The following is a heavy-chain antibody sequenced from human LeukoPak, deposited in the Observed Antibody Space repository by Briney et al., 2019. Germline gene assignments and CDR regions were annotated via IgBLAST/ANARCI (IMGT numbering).Heavy chain of an antibody. CDR2: ISGSGGST. D-gene: IGHD1-26*01. CDR1: GFTFSSYA. Sequence: GGSLRLSCAASGFTFSSYAMSWVRQAPGKGLEWVSAISGSGGSTYYADSVKGRFTISRDNSKNTLYLQMNSLRAEDTAVYYCAKDRAVGATPGGHFDYWGQGTLVTVSS. CDR3: AKDRAVGATPGGHFDY. J-gene: IGHJ4*02. V-gene: IGHV3-23*01.